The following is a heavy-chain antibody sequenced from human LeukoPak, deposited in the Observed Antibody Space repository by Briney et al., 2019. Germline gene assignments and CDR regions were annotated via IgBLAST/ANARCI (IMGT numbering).Heavy chain of an antibody. CDR3: ARHARVAVHSNHLYY. V-gene: IGHV4-34*12. J-gene: IGHJ4*02. CDR2: IFHTGNI. CDR1: GASLTGYY. D-gene: IGHD6-19*01. Sequence: SETLSLTCALSGASLTGYYWSWIRQSPGEGLEWIGEIFHTGNIIYNPSLNSHLTMSVATSKHRFPLRLSAVIAADTAVYYGARHARVAVHSNHLYYWGQGALVTVSS.